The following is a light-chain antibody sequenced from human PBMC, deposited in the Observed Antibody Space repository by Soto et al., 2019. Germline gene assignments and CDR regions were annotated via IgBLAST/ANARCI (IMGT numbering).Light chain of an antibody. CDR2: GSS. Sequence: EIVLTQSPGTLSLSPGERATLSCRSSQSVSGSSLAWYQQKPGQSPRLLIYGSSDRATGIPDRFSGSGSGTDFTLTISRVEPEDFAVYYCQLYGRSPPYTFGQGTKLESK. V-gene: IGKV3-20*01. CDR1: QSVSGSS. CDR3: QLYGRSPPYT. J-gene: IGKJ2*01.